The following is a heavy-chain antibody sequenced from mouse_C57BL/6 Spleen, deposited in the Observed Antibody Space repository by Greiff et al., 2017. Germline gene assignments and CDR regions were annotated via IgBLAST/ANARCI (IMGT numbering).Heavy chain of an antibody. J-gene: IGHJ2*01. CDR2: ISSGSSTI. V-gene: IGHV5-17*01. CDR1: GFTFSDYG. Sequence: EVKVVESGGGLVMPGGSLKLSCAASGFTFSDYGMHWVRQAPQKGLEWVAYISSGSSTIDYADTVKGRFTISRDNAKNTLFLQMTSLRSEDTAMYCCATAGVDYWGQGTTLTVSS. D-gene: IGHD3-1*01. CDR3: ATAGVDY.